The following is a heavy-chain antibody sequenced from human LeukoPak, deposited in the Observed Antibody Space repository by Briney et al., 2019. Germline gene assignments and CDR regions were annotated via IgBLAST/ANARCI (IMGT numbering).Heavy chain of an antibody. Sequence: GGSLRLSCGAFRFTFSSYGMHWVRQAPGKGLEWVAVISYDGNNRYYADSVKGRFTISRYNSKNTLYLQMNSLRAEDTAVYYCAKVKGEVIGAFDIWGQGTMVTVSS. J-gene: IGHJ3*02. CDR3: AKVKGEVIGAFDI. CDR1: RFTFSSYG. V-gene: IGHV3-30*18. D-gene: IGHD3-16*01. CDR2: ISYDGNNR.